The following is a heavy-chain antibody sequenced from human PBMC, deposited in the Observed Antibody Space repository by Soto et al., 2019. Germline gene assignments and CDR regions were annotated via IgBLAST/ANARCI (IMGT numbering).Heavy chain of an antibody. V-gene: IGHV3-23*01. J-gene: IGHJ4*02. D-gene: IGHD3-16*01. CDR1: GFTFTTYA. CDR3: AKDQWGSY. Sequence: AVLRLSCAASGFTFTTYAMSWVRQAPGKGLDWFCAISHSGVSTYYADSVKGRFTISRDNSKNTLYLQMNTLRAEDTAVYDCAKDQWGSYSGQGSLVTVSS. CDR2: ISHSGVST.